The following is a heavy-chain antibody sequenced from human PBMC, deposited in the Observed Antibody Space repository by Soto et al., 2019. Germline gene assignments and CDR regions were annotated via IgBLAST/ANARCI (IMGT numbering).Heavy chain of an antibody. CDR1: GYSFTSYW. CDR2: IYPGDSDT. D-gene: IGHD3-10*01. Sequence: PGESLKISCKGSGYSFTSYWIGWVRQMPGKGLEWMGIIYPGDSDTRYSPSFQGQVTISADKSISTAYLQWSSLKASDTAMYYCARIGYYGSGSYQSLDIWGQGTMVTVSS. CDR3: ARIGYYGSGSYQSLDI. J-gene: IGHJ3*02. V-gene: IGHV5-51*01.